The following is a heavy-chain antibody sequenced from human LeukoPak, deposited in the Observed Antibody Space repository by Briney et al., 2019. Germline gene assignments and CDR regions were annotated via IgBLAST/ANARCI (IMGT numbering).Heavy chain of an antibody. J-gene: IGHJ4*02. D-gene: IGHD5-12*01. CDR2: ISYDGSNK. CDR1: GSTFTRYV. Sequence: GGSLRLSCAASGSTFTRYVMHRVRQAPGKGLEWVAVISYDGSNKYYADSVKGRFTISRDNSKNTLYLQMNSLRAEDTAVYYCAKTADIVATIMAPDYWGQGTLVTVSS. V-gene: IGHV3-30*18. CDR3: AKTADIVATIMAPDY.